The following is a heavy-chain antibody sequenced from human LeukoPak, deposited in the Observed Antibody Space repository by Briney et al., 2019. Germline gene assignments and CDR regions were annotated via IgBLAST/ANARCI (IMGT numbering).Heavy chain of an antibody. J-gene: IGHJ5*02. CDR3: ARRHGYNEWFDP. CDR2: IYYSGST. CDR1: GGSISNDDYY. V-gene: IGHV4-31*01. D-gene: IGHD5-24*01. Sequence: SQTLSLTCIVSGGSISNDDYYWSWIRQHPGKGLEWIGYIYYSGSTYYNPSLKSPVTISVDTSQNQFSLKLSSVTAADTAVYYCARRHGYNEWFDPWGQGTLVTVSS.